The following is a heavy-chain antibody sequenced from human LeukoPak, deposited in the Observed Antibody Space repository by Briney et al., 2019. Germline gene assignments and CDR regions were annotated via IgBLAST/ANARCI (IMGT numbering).Heavy chain of an antibody. CDR1: GLTFRSYE. CDR2: ISSSGSTI. D-gene: IGHD6-13*01. V-gene: IGHV3-48*03. CDR3: ARDWGAGTVDY. Sequence: SGGSLRISSAASGLTFRSYEMNWVLQDSGMGLPWVSYISSSGSTISYADSVKGRFTISRDNAKNSLYLQMNSLRAEDTAVYYCARDWGAGTVDYWGQGTLVTVSS. J-gene: IGHJ4*02.